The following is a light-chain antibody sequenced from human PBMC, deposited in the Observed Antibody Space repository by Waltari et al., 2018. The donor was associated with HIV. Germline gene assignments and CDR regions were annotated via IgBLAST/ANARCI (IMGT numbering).Light chain of an antibody. Sequence: DIQMTHSPSSLSASAGDSVTITCRASQGISNSLAWYQQKPGKVPKLLSYAAANLQSGGPSRFSGSGSGTDFTLTISSLQPEDVATYYCQKYNNAPRTFGQGTKVEIK. V-gene: IGKV1-27*01. J-gene: IGKJ1*01. CDR3: QKYNNAPRT. CDR2: AAA. CDR1: QGISNS.